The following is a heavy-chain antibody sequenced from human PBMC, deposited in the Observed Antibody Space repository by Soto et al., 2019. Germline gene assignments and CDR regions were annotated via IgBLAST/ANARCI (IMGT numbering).Heavy chain of an antibody. D-gene: IGHD3-22*01. CDR1: GGTFSSYA. J-gene: IGHJ3*01. Sequence: QVQLVQSGAEVKKSGSSVKVSCKASGGTFSSYAISWVRQAPGQGLEWMGGIIPIFGTANYAQKFQGRVTITADESTSTAYMELSSLRSEDTAVYYCAAKYYYDSSGYLHAFDFWGQGTMVTVSS. CDR2: IIPIFGTA. V-gene: IGHV1-69*01. CDR3: AAKYYYDSSGYLHAFDF.